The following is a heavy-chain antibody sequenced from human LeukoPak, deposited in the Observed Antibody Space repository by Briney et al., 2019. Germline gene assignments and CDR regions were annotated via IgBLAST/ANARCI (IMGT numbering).Heavy chain of an antibody. V-gene: IGHV6-1*01. CDR1: GDSVSNDSAA. D-gene: IGHD1-14*01. J-gene: IGHJ6*02. CDR3: TREFTTGAYFYYPMDV. Sequence: SQALSLTFALSGDSVSNDSAAWIWIRHSPARALEWLGSTYYRSKWFTDYAVAVKSRIKINPDTSKNQFSLQMNSVTPEDTAVYYCTREFTTGAYFYYPMDVWGQGTTVTVSS. CDR2: TYYRSKWFT.